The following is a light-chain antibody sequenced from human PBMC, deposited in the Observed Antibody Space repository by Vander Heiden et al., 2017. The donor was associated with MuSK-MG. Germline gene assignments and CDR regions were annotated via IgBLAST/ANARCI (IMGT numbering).Light chain of an antibody. CDR1: QSISSY. CDR2: GAS. Sequence: IQMTQSPSSLSASVGDRVTITCRASQSISSYLNWYQQKPGKAPKLLIYGASSLQSGVPSRFSGSGSGTDFTLTISSLQPEDFATYYCQQSYSTLLTFGGVTKVEIK. V-gene: IGKV1-39*01. CDR3: QQSYSTLLT. J-gene: IGKJ4*01.